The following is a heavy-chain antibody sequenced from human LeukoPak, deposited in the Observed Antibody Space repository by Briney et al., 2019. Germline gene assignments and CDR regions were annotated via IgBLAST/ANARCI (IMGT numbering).Heavy chain of an antibody. Sequence: SETLSLTCTVSGGSISSSYWSWIRQPPGKGLEWISYMNNSGSTNYNPSPKSRVTISIDTSKNQFSLKLSSLTAADTANYYSARGIESYGDYGYWGQGILVTVSS. CDR3: ARGIESYGDYGY. CDR2: MNNSGST. CDR1: GGSISSSY. D-gene: IGHD4-17*01. J-gene: IGHJ4*02. V-gene: IGHV4-59*01.